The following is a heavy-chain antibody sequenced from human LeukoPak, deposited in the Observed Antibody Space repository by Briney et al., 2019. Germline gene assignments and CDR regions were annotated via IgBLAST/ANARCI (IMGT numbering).Heavy chain of an antibody. CDR3: ARDAYSGYDRNIRAYYYYYYMDV. J-gene: IGHJ6*03. Sequence: SETLSLTCTVSGGSISSYYWSWIRQPAGKGLEWIGRIYTSGSTNYNPSLKCRVTMSVDTSKNQFSLKLSSVTAADTAVYYCARDAYSGYDRNIRAYYYYYYMDVWGKGTTVTISS. CDR1: GGSISSYY. V-gene: IGHV4-4*07. CDR2: IYTSGST. D-gene: IGHD5-12*01.